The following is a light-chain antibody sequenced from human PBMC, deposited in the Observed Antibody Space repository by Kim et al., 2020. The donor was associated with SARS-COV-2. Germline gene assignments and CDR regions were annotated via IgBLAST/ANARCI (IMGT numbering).Light chain of an antibody. CDR2: RNN. CDR1: SSNIGTNY. Sequence: GQRVTISCSGSSSNIGTNYVYWYQQLPGTAPKLLIQRNNQRPSGVPDRISGSRSGTSASLAISGLRSEDEADYYCAAWDDSLSGWVFGGGTQLTVL. V-gene: IGLV1-47*01. J-gene: IGLJ3*02. CDR3: AAWDDSLSGWV.